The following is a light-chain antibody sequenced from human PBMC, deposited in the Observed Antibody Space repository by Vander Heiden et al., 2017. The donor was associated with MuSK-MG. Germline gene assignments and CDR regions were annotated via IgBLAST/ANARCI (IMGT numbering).Light chain of an antibody. J-gene: IGKJ4*01. V-gene: IGKV1-33*01. CDR3: QQLDNLPRLT. CDR2: DSS. Sequence: DIQMTQSPSSLSASVGDRVTITCQASQDIANNLNWHQQKPVKAPKLLIYDSSNLETGVPSRFSGIGSGTDFTFTISSLQPEDIERYYCQQLDNLPRLTFGGGTKVEIK. CDR1: QDIANN.